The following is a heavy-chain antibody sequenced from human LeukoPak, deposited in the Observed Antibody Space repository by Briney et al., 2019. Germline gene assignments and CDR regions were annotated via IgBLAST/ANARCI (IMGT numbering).Heavy chain of an antibody. CDR2: INPHSGNT. J-gene: IGHJ4*02. CDR1: GYTFSSYD. CDR3: ARGGTIPTDF. Sequence: ASVKVSCKASGYTFSSYDINWVRQASGQRLEWMGWINPHSGNTGYAPRFQDRVTITRDTSKSSVYMELDSLRSEDTAVYYCARGGTIPTDFWGQGTLISVFS. D-gene: IGHD5-24*01. V-gene: IGHV1-8*02.